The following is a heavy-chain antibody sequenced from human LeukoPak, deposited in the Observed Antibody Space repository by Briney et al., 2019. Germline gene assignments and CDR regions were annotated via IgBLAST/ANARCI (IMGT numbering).Heavy chain of an antibody. CDR1: GFTFTDYY. CDR3: AKDGSYYDYVWGSYRLDYFDY. Sequence: GGSLRLSCAASGFTFTDYYMSWIRQAPGKGLEWLSYISSSGSTIYYADSVKGRFTISRDNAKNSLYLQMNSLRAEDTVVYYCAKDGSYYDYVWGSYRLDYFDYWGQGTLVTVSS. D-gene: IGHD3-16*02. J-gene: IGHJ4*02. V-gene: IGHV3-11*04. CDR2: ISSSGSTI.